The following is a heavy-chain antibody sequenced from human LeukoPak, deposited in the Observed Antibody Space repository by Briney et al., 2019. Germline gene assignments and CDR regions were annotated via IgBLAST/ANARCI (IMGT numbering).Heavy chain of an antibody. CDR3: ARDKDYYDSPFHI. CDR1: GFTFSSYS. J-gene: IGHJ3*02. V-gene: IGHV3-21*01. CDR2: ISSSSSYI. D-gene: IGHD3-22*01. Sequence: PGGSLRLSCAASGFTFSSYSMNWVRQAPGKGLEWVSSISSSSSYIYYADSVKGRFTISRDNAKNSLYLQMNSLRAEDTTVYYCARDKDYYDSPFHIWGQGIMVTVSS.